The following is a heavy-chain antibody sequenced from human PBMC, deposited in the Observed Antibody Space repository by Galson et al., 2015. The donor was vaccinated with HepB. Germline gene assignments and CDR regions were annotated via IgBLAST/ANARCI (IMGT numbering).Heavy chain of an antibody. CDR1: GYTFTTYG. V-gene: IGHV1-18*01. D-gene: IGHD2-2*01. Sequence: SVKVSCKASGYTFTTYGISWVRQAPGQGLEWMGYISAYNGNTNSAQNLQGRVTMTTDTSTSTAYMELTSLRSDDTAVYYCARDPGRYCTSTRCPYGMDVWGQGTTVTVSS. CDR3: ARDPGRYCTSTRCPYGMDV. CDR2: ISAYNGNT. J-gene: IGHJ6*02.